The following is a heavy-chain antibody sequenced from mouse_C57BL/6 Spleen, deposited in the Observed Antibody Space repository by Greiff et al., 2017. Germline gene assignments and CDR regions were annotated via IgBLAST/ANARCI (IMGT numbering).Heavy chain of an antibody. CDR2: ISSGGDYI. Sequence: EVKLMESGEGLVKPGGSLKLSCAASGFTFSSYAMSWVRQTPEKRLEWVAYISSGGDYIYYADTVKGRFTISRDNARNTLYLQMSSLKSEDTAMYYCGYGNYDYYAMDYWGQGTSVTVSS. CDR3: GYGNYDYYAMDY. V-gene: IGHV5S21*01. CDR1: GFTFSSYA. J-gene: IGHJ4*01. D-gene: IGHD2-10*02.